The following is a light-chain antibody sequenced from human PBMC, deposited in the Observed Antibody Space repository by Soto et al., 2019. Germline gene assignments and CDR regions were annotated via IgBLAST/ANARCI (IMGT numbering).Light chain of an antibody. CDR2: GES. Sequence: EIVMTHSAATLSVSPGETATLSCRASQSVSSNLAWYQQKPGQAPRLLIYGESTRATGIPDRFSGSGSGTDLNLTINRLEPEDFAVYYCQKRSSWPITCGQGTRLEIK. CDR3: QKRSSWPIT. CDR1: QSVSSN. V-gene: IGKV3-15*01. J-gene: IGKJ5*01.